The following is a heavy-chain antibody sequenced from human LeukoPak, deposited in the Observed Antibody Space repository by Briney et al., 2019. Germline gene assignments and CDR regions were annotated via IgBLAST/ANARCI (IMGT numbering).Heavy chain of an antibody. CDR1: GFTFSSYS. Sequence: GGSLRLSCAASGFTFSSYSMNWVRQAPGKGLEWVSSISSSSSYIYYADSVKGRFTISRGNAKNSLYLQMNSLRAEDTAVYYCARDGSSAYYGSGSYYNNYYYGMDVWGQGTTVTVSS. CDR3: ARDGSSAYYGSGSYYNNYYYGMDV. J-gene: IGHJ6*02. V-gene: IGHV3-21*01. D-gene: IGHD3-10*01. CDR2: ISSSSSYI.